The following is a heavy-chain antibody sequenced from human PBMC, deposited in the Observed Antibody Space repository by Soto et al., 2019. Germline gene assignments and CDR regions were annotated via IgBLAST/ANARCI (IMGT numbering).Heavy chain of an antibody. CDR1: GFTFSSHE. J-gene: IGHJ6*02. Sequence: PVGSLRLSGVVSGFTFSSHEMNWVRQAPGKGPEWVSKISENGGTTSYADSAKGRFTISRDNARDSLYLHMDSLRAEDTAVYYCARDRSLIFAIPPYGMDVWGQGTTVTVSS. CDR2: ISENGGTT. V-gene: IGHV3-48*03. CDR3: ARDRSLIFAIPPYGMDV. D-gene: IGHD3-3*01.